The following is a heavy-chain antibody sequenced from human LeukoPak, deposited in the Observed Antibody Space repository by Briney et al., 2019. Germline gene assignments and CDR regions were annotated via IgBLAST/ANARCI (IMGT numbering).Heavy chain of an antibody. J-gene: IGHJ3*02. CDR3: AREDSSGLSDAFDI. Sequence: SETLSLTCSVSGGSISSGGYYWSWIRQPPGKGLEWIGYIYHSGSTYYNPSLKSRVTISVDRSKNQFSLKLSSVTAADTAVYYCAREDSSGLSDAFDIWGQGTMVTVSS. V-gene: IGHV4-30-2*01. D-gene: IGHD3-22*01. CDR1: GGSISSGGYY. CDR2: IYHSGST.